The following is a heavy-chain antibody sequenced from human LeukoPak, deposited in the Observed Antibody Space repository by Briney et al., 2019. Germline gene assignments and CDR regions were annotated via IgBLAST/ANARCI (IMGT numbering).Heavy chain of an antibody. CDR2: IYYSGRT. CDR3: ARDRIAAARRYYYGMDV. J-gene: IGHJ6*02. Sequence: SETLSLTCTVSGGSISSYYWSWIRQPPGKGLEWIGYIYYSGRTNYNPSLKSRVTISVDTSKNHFSLKLSSVTAADTAVYYCARDRIAAARRYYYGMDVWGQGTTVTVSS. D-gene: IGHD6-13*01. CDR1: GGSISSYY. V-gene: IGHV4-59*01.